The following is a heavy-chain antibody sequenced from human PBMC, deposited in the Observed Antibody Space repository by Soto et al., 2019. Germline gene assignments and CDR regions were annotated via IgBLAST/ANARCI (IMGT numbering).Heavy chain of an antibody. CDR3: AKATMTLVVIRLDS. Sequence: GGSLRLSCAASGFTFSNYVMNWVRQAPGKGLEWVSTISGRGGSTYYADSVKGRFTISRDNSKNILYLQMNSLRAEDTAVYYCAKATMTLVVIRLDSWGQGTLVTVSS. CDR2: ISGRGGST. V-gene: IGHV3-23*01. J-gene: IGHJ4*02. D-gene: IGHD3-22*01. CDR1: GFTFSNYV.